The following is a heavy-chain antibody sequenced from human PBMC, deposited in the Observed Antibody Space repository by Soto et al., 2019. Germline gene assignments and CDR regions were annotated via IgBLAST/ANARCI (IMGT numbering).Heavy chain of an antibody. D-gene: IGHD6-6*01. CDR2: ISGSGGST. Sequence: GGSLRLSCAASGFTFSSYAMSWVRQAPGKGLEWVSAISGSGGSTYYADSVKGRFTISRDNAKNTLYLQMNSLRAEDTAVYYCSSGGSSLNFDSWGQGTLVTVSS. J-gene: IGHJ4*02. CDR1: GFTFSSYA. V-gene: IGHV3-23*01. CDR3: SSGGSSLNFDS.